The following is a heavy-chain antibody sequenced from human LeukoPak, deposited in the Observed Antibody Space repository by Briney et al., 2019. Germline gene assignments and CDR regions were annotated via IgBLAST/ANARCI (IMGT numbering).Heavy chain of an antibody. J-gene: IGHJ5*02. D-gene: IGHD3-16*01. CDR2: INHSGST. CDR1: GGSFSGYY. CDR3: ARQKDFGGFNWFDP. Sequence: PSETLSLTCAVYGGSFSGYYWSWIRQPPGKGLEWIGEINHSGSTNYNPSLKSRVTISVDTSKNQFSLKLSSVTAADTAVYYCARQKDFGGFNWFDPWGQGTLVTVSS. V-gene: IGHV4-34*01.